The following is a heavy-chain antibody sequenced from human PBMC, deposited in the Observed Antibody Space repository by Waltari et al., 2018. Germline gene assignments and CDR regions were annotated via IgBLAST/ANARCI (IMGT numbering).Heavy chain of an antibody. J-gene: IGHJ5*02. CDR2: ITHTGTT. CDR3: AARRRSSGAGFDP. V-gene: IGHV4-34*02. Sequence: QVQLQQWGAGLLKPSETQSLTCAVSGGSFSGYYWTWIRQPPGKGLEWIGDITHTGTTKYNSARKRRVTRSIDTSKNQFSLTVTSVTAADTAIYYCAARRRSSGAGFDPWGQGTLVTVSS. CDR1: GGSFSGYY. D-gene: IGHD6-6*01.